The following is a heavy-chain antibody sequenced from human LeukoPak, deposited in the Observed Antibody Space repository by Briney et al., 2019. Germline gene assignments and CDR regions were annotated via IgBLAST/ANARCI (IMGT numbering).Heavy chain of an antibody. CDR1: GFTFSSYG. CDR3: ARDYDILTGYYTTWLDYFDY. J-gene: IGHJ4*02. V-gene: IGHV3-33*01. Sequence: GGSLILSCAASGFTFSSYGMHWVRQAPGKGLEWVAVIWYDGSNKYYADSVKGRFTISRDNSKNTLYLQMNSLRAEDTAVYYCARDYDILTGYYTTWLDYFDYWGQGTLVTVSS. CDR2: IWYDGSNK. D-gene: IGHD3-9*01.